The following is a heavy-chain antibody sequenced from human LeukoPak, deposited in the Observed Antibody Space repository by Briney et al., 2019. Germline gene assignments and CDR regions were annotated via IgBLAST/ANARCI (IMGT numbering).Heavy chain of an antibody. D-gene: IGHD5-24*01. CDR2: IKQDGSEK. V-gene: IGHV3-7*01. J-gene: IGHJ4*02. CDR3: ACKRWLQPFDF. CDR1: GFTFSTYW. Sequence: GSLRLSCSASGFTFSTYWMSWVRQAPGKGLEWVANIKQDGSEKYYVDSVKGRFTISRDNAKNSLYLQMNSLRAEDTAVYYCACKRWLQPFDFWGQGTLVTVSS.